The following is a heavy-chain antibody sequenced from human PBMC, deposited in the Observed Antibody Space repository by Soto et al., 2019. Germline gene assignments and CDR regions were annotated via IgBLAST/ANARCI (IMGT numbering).Heavy chain of an antibody. V-gene: IGHV1-69*13. J-gene: IGHJ3*02. D-gene: IGHD1-26*01. CDR1: GGTFSTYA. CDR2: IIPLYGTA. CDR3: ARDPAWELLQVRAFDI. Sequence: SVKVSCKTSGGTFSTYAIYWVRQAPGQGLEWMGAIIPLYGTADYAQKFQGRVTITADESTSTAYMELRSLRSDDTAVYYCARDPAWELLQVRAFDIWGQGTMVTVSS.